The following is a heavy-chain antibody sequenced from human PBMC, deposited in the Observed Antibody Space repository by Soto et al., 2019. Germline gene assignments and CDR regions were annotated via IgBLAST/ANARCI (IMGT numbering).Heavy chain of an antibody. CDR3: ARDRIQAWGSSRGFDY. CDR2: ISAYNGNT. J-gene: IGHJ4*02. CDR1: GYTFTSYG. D-gene: IGHD6-6*01. V-gene: IGHV1-18*01. Sequence: QVQLVQSGAEVKKPGASVKVSCKASGYTFTSYGISWVRQAPGQGLEWMGWISAYNGNTNYAQKLQGRVTMSTGTSTSTAYRELRSLRSDDTAVYYCARDRIQAWGSSRGFDYWGQGTLVTVSS.